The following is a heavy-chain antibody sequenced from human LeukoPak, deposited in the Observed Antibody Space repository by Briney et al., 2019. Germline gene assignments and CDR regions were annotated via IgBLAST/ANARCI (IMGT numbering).Heavy chain of an antibody. V-gene: IGHV3-33*01. CDR2: IWYDGSNK. J-gene: IGHJ4*02. Sequence: GGSLRLSCAASGFTFSSYGMHWVRQAPGKGLEWVAVIWYDGSNKYYADSVKGRFTISRDNSKNTLYLQMNSLRAKDTAVYYCARAYCSGGSCYSIDYWGQGTLITVSS. CDR3: ARAYCSGGSCYSIDY. D-gene: IGHD2-15*01. CDR1: GFTFSSYG.